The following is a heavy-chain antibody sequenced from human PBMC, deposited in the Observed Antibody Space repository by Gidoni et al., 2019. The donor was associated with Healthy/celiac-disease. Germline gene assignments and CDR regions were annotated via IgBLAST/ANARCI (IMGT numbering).Heavy chain of an antibody. J-gene: IGHJ5*02. D-gene: IGHD6-19*01. Sequence: QVQLQQWGAGLLKPSETLSLTCAVYGGSFSGYYWSWIRQPQGKGLEWIGEINHSGSTNYNPSLKSRVTISVDTSKNQFSLKLSSVTAADTAVYYCARDPWLRNWFDPWGQGTLVTVSA. V-gene: IGHV4-34*01. CDR2: INHSGST. CDR3: ARDPWLRNWFDP. CDR1: GGSFSGYY.